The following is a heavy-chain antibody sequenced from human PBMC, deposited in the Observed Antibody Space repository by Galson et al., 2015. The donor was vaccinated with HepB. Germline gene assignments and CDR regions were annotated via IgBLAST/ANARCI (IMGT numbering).Heavy chain of an antibody. CDR3: ATNQVQGAFDI. Sequence: SLRLSCAASGFFVSSNYMSWVRQAPGKGLEWVSVIYGGGSTYYADSVKGRFTISRDNSKNTVYLQMNSLRAEDTAVYYCATNQVQGAFDIWGQGTMVTVSS. D-gene: IGHD1-1*01. V-gene: IGHV3-66*01. CDR1: GFFVSSNY. J-gene: IGHJ3*02. CDR2: IYGGGST.